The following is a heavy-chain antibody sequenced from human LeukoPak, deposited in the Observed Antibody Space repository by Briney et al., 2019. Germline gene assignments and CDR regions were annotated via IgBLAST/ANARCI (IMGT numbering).Heavy chain of an antibody. V-gene: IGHV3-7*01. D-gene: IGHD6-25*01. J-gene: IGHJ4*02. CDR3: VREGSSDRQC. CDR1: GFNFNTYT. CDR2: MKEDGTEE. Sequence: GGSQRLSCAASGFNFNTYTMSWVRQAPGKGLEWVANMKEDGTEESYVDSVKGRFAISRDNAKTAVYVQMKSLSVKDTAEYHCVREGSSDRQCWGQGP.